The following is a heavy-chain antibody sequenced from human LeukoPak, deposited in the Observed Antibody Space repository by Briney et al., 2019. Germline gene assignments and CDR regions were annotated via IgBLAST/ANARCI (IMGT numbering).Heavy chain of an antibody. Sequence: GGSLRLSCAASGFTFSSYGMHWVRQAPGKGLEWVAFIRYDGSNKYYADSVKGRFTISRDNSKNTLYLQMNSLRAEDTAVYYCAKDRGDYDAFGIWGQGTMVTVSS. CDR2: IRYDGSNK. CDR1: GFTFSSYG. V-gene: IGHV3-30*02. D-gene: IGHD4-17*01. CDR3: AKDRGDYDAFGI. J-gene: IGHJ3*02.